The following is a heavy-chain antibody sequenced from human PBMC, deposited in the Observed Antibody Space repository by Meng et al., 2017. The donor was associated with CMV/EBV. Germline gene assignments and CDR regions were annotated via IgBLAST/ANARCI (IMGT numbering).Heavy chain of an antibody. D-gene: IGHD3-3*01. CDR2: IKQDGSEK. V-gene: IGHV3-7*01. CDR1: GFTFSSYW. Sequence: GESLKISCAASGFTFSSYWMSWVRQAPGKGLEWVANIKQDGSEKYYVDSVKGRFTISRDNAKNSLYRQMNSLRAEDTAVYYCARDADLAFDYWGQGTLVTVSS. J-gene: IGHJ4*02. CDR3: ARDADLAFDY.